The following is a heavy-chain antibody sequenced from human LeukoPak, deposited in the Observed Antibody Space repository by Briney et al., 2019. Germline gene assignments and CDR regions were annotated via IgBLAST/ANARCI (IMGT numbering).Heavy chain of an antibody. CDR3: ARGQYQLDY. D-gene: IGHD2-2*01. Sequence: ASVKVSCKVSGYTLTELSMHWVRQAPGKGLEWMGGFDPEDGETIYAQKFQGRVTMTTDTSTSTAYMELRSLRSDDTAVYYCARGQYQLDYWGQGTLVTVSS. V-gene: IGHV1-24*01. CDR2: FDPEDGET. J-gene: IGHJ4*02. CDR1: GYTLTELS.